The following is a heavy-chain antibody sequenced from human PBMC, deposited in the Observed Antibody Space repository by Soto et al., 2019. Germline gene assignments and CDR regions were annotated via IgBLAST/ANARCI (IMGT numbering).Heavy chain of an antibody. CDR3: ARVEDDTETYYYDH. D-gene: IGHD3-22*01. CDR2: VYQSGSA. CDR1: GGSIRRDAYA. J-gene: IGHJ5*02. Sequence: QLQLQESGSGLVKPSQTLSLTCTVSGGSIRRDAYAWSWIRQPPGKGLEWIGYVYQSGSAYYNPSLESRVTISIDTSRNEFSLKLPSVTAADTAVYFCARVEDDTETYYYDHWGQGTLITVSP. V-gene: IGHV4-30-2*01.